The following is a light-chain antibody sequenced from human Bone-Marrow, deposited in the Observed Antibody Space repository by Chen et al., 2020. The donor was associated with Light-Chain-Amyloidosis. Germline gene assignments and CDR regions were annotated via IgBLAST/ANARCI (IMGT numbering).Light chain of an antibody. CDR1: SSDVGGDNH. CDR3: SSYTSTNTLV. J-gene: IGLJ1*01. Sequence: QSALTQPASVSGSPGQAITISCTGTSSDVGGDNHVSWYQQHPDNAPKLMIYEVTNRPSWVPDRCSGSRSDNTASLTISGLQTEDEADYFCSSYTSTNTLVFGSGTRVTVL. V-gene: IGLV2-14*01. CDR2: EVT.